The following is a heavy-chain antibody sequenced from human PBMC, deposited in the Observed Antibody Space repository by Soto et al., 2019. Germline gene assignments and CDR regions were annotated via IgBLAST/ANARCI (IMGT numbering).Heavy chain of an antibody. CDR1: GGSISSYY. CDR3: ARVEEYPIFDY. Sequence: SETLSLTCTVSGGSISSYYWSWIRQPPGKGLEWIGYIYYSGSTNYNPSLKSRVTISVDTSKNQFSLKLSSVTAADTAVYYCARVEEYPIFDYWGQGTLVTVSS. CDR2: IYYSGST. V-gene: IGHV4-59*01. J-gene: IGHJ4*02. D-gene: IGHD2-2*02.